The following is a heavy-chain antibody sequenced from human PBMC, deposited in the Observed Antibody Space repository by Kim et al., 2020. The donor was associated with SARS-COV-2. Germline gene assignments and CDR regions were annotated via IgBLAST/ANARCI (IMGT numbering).Heavy chain of an antibody. V-gene: IGHV4-31*03. CDR1: GGSISSGGYY. J-gene: IGHJ4*02. Sequence: SETLSLTCTVSGGSISSGGYYWSWIGQHPGKGLEWIGYIYYSGSTYYNPSLKSRVTISVDTSKNQFSLKLSSVTAADTAVYYCARDASRGFGELLGFDYWGQGTLVTVSS. CDR2: IYYSGST. CDR3: ARDASRGFGELLGFDY. D-gene: IGHD3-10*01.